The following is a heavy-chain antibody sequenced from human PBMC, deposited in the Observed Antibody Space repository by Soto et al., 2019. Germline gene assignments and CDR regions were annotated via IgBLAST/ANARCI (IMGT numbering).Heavy chain of an antibody. CDR1: GFTFSSYG. J-gene: IGHJ4*02. Sequence: QVQLVESGGGVVQPGRSLRLSCAASGFTFSSYGMHWVRQAPGKGLEWVAVIWYDGSNKYYADSVKGRFTISRDNSKNTLDLQMNSLRAEDTAVYYCARLATVTTFDYWGQGTLVTVSS. CDR3: ARLATVTTFDY. D-gene: IGHD4-17*01. CDR2: IWYDGSNK. V-gene: IGHV3-33*01.